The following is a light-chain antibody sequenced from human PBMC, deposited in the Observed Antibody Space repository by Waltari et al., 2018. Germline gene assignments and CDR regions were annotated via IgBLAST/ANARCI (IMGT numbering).Light chain of an antibody. CDR1: QRVSGTY. CDR2: GAS. CDR3: QQYGTAPRT. Sequence: EVVLTQSPVTLSLSPGGRATLSCRASQRVSGTYLAWYQQKAGQAPRLLIFGASIRATAVADRFSGRGSGTDFTLTIDGLEPEDSAVYYCQQYGTAPRTFGQGTKVEIK. J-gene: IGKJ1*01. V-gene: IGKV3-20*01.